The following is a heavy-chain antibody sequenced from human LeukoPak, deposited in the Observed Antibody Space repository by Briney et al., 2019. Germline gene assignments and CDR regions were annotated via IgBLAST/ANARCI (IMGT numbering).Heavy chain of an antibody. CDR2: ISSSSSYI. CDR3: AREGLNDFWSGYYIHSDAYGMDV. CDR1: GFTFSSYS. Sequence: PGGSLRLSCEASGFTFSSYSMNWVRQAPGKGLEWVSSISSSSSYIYYADSVKGRFTISRDNAKNSLYLQMNSLRAEDTAVYYCAREGLNDFWSGYYIHSDAYGMDVWGQGTTVTVSS. V-gene: IGHV3-21*01. D-gene: IGHD3-3*01. J-gene: IGHJ6*02.